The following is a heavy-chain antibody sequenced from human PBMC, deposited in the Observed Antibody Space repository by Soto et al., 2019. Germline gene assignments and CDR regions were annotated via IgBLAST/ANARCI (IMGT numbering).Heavy chain of an antibody. CDR1: GGSISSYY. CDR2: IYYSGST. Sequence: QVQLQESGPGLVKPSETLSLTCTVSGGSISSYYWSWIRQPPGKGLEWIGYIYYSGSTNYNPSLKGRVSISVDTSKNQFSLKLSSVTAADTAVYYCARLYGSGYSGYDPWGQGTLVTVSS. CDR3: ARLYGSGYSGYDP. D-gene: IGHD5-12*01. J-gene: IGHJ5*02. V-gene: IGHV4-59*08.